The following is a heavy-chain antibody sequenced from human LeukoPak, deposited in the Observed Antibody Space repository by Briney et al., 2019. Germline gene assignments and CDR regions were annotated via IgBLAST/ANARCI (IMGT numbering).Heavy chain of an antibody. Sequence: GASVKVSRKASGYTFTSYDINWVRQATGQGLEWTGWMNPNSGNTGYAQKFQGRVTMTRNTSISTAYMELSSLRSEDTAVYYCARSGVTMIVVADFDYWGQGTLVTVSS. V-gene: IGHV1-8*01. D-gene: IGHD3-22*01. J-gene: IGHJ4*02. CDR3: ARSGVTMIVVADFDY. CDR1: GYTFTSYD. CDR2: MNPNSGNT.